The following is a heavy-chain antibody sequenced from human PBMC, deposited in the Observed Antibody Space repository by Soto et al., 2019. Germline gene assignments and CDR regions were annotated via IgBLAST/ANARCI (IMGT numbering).Heavy chain of an antibody. Sequence: PGGSLRLSCAASGFTFSSYSMNWVRQAPGKGLEWVSSISSSSSYIYYADSVKGRFTISRDNAKNSLYLQMNSLRAEDTAVYYCARGVFGDSGSHYSPYFDYWGQGTLVTVSS. CDR3: ARGVFGDSGSHYSPYFDY. CDR1: GFTFSSYS. V-gene: IGHV3-21*01. CDR2: ISSSSSYI. J-gene: IGHJ4*02. D-gene: IGHD3-10*01.